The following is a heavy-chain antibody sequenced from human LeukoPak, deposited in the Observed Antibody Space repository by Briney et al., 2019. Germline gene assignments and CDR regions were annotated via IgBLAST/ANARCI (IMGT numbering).Heavy chain of an antibody. J-gene: IGHJ4*02. CDR1: GGSSSSYY. CDR2: IYTSGST. Sequence: SETLSLTGTVSGGSSSSYYWSWIRQPAGKGLEWIGRIYTSGSTNYNPSLKSRVTMSVDTSKNQFSLKLSSVTAADTAVYYCATYPIVVAPAALDYWGQGTLVTVSS. CDR3: ATYPIVVAPAALDY. V-gene: IGHV4-4*07. D-gene: IGHD2-2*01.